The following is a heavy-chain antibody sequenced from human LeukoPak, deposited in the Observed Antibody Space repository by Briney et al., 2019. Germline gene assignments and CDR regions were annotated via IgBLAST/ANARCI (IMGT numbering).Heavy chain of an antibody. CDR1: GFTFSHCS. CDR2: ISSSSSYI. J-gene: IGHJ4*02. CDR3: AKSGYNRFDY. Sequence: GGSLRLSCAASGFTFSHCSMNWVRQAPGKGLEWVSSISSSSSYIYYADSVKGRFTISRDNSKNTLYLQMNSLRAGDTAVYYCAKSGYNRFDYWGQGTLVTVSS. D-gene: IGHD5-24*01. V-gene: IGHV3-21*04.